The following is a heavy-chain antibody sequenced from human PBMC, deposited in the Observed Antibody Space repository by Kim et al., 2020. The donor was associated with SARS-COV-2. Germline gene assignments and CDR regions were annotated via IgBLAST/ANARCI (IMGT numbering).Heavy chain of an antibody. CDR1: GFTFSNYA. Sequence: GGSLRLSCRASGFTFSNYAVNWVRQTPGKGLEWVSSISDNGVRTYYTDSAKGRFTISRDNSQDTLYLQMNGLRAEDTAVYYCAKSMDCNSWAYFGYWGQG. CDR3: AKSMDCNSWAYFGY. J-gene: IGHJ4*02. D-gene: IGHD2-21*02. CDR2: ISDNGVRT. V-gene: IGHV3-23*01.